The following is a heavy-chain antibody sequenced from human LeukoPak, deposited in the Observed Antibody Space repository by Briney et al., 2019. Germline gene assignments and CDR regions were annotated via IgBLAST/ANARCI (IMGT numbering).Heavy chain of an antibody. D-gene: IGHD2-8*01. V-gene: IGHV4-31*02. J-gene: IGHJ4*02. CDR3: AREGTVYSIYDY. CDR1: GFTFSSYA. CDR2: IYYSGST. Sequence: LRLSCAASGFTFSSYAMSWVRQAPGKGLEWIGYIYYSGSTYYNPSLKSRVTISVDTSKNQFSLKLSSVTAADTAVYYCAREGTVYSIYDYWGQGTLVTVSS.